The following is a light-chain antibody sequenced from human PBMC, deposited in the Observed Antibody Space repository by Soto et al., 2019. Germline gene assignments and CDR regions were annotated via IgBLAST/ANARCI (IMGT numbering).Light chain of an antibody. J-gene: IGLJ2*01. Sequence: ALTQPASVSGSPGQSITISCTGTSTDVGGYSHVSWYQQHPGKAPKLMIYDVTNRPSGVSNRFSGSKSDNTASLTISGLQAEDEGDYYCSSYTSISALVVFGGGTKLTVL. V-gene: IGLV2-14*03. CDR3: SSYTSISALVV. CDR2: DVT. CDR1: STDVGGYSH.